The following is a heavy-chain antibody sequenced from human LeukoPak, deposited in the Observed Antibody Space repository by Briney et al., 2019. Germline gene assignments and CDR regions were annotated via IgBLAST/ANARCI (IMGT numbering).Heavy chain of an antibody. CDR1: GFTFSSYS. V-gene: IGHV3-21*01. CDR2: ISSSSSYI. J-gene: IGHJ4*02. Sequence: PGGSLRLSCAASGFTFSSYSMNWVRQAPGKGLEWVSSISSSSSYIYYADSVKGRFTISRDNAKNSLYLQMDSPRAEDTAVYYCARAAAGTPNFDYWSQGTLVTVSS. D-gene: IGHD6-13*01. CDR3: ARAAAGTPNFDY.